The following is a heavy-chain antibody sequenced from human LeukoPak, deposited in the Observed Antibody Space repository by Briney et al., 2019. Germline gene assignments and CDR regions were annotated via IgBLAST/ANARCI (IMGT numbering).Heavy chain of an antibody. D-gene: IGHD5-18*01. Sequence: GGSLRLSCAASGFPFSSYAMSWVRQAPGKGLEWVSAISGSGGSTYYADSVKGRFTISRDNSKNTLYLQMNSLRAEDTAVYYCAKHSYGNYFGGFDYWGQGTLVTVSS. V-gene: IGHV3-23*01. J-gene: IGHJ4*02. CDR3: AKHSYGNYFGGFDY. CDR2: ISGSGGST. CDR1: GFPFSSYA.